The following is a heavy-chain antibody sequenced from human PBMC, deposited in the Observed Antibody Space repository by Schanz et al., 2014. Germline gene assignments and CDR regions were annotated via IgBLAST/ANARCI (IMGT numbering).Heavy chain of an antibody. J-gene: IGHJ3*02. Sequence: QVQLVESGGGLVKPGGSLRLSCAASGFTFSDYYMSWIRQAPGKGLEWVSYISSSGSYTNYADSVKGRFTTSRDNGKNSLYLQMNSLRAEDTALYYCAKDPHKDYGGKPQALDIWGQGTMVTVSS. CDR2: ISSSGSYT. CDR3: AKDPHKDYGGKPQALDI. V-gene: IGHV3-11*06. CDR1: GFTFSDYY. D-gene: IGHD4-17*01.